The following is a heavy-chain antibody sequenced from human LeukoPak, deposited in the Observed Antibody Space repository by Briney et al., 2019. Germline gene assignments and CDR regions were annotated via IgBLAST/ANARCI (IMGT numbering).Heavy chain of an antibody. CDR1: GFSFSTYG. CDR2: IWYDGSNK. Sequence: GGSLRLSCAASGFSFSTYGMHWVRQAPGMGLEWVAVIWYDGSNKYYADSVKGRFTISRDNSKNTLYLQMNSLRAEDTAVYYCATEYDYWGQGTLVTVSS. J-gene: IGHJ4*02. D-gene: IGHD2/OR15-2a*01. V-gene: IGHV3-33*01. CDR3: ATEYDY.